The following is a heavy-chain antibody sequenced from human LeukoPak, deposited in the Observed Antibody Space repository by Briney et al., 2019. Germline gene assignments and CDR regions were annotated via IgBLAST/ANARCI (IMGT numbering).Heavy chain of an antibody. V-gene: IGHV1-46*01. Sequence: ASVKVSCKASGYIFTSYNIYWVRQAPGQGLEWMGISNPSGGTTNYAQKFKGRVTMTRDTSTSTVYMELSSLRSEDTAVYYCARFAVHRRLTVAGQFGLDYWGQGTLVTV. CDR1: GYIFTSYN. CDR2: SNPSGGTT. D-gene: IGHD6-19*01. CDR3: ARFAVHRRLTVAGQFGLDY. J-gene: IGHJ4*02.